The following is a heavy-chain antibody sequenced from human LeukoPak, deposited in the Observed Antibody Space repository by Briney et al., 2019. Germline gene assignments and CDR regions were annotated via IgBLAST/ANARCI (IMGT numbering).Heavy chain of an antibody. J-gene: IGHJ4*02. CDR3: ARRPDDSSEPFDY. CDR1: GGSVSYYY. V-gene: IGHV4-59*08. D-gene: IGHD3-22*01. Sequence: SETLSLTCTVSGGSVSYYYWNWIRQPPGKDLEWIGYIYYNGDTNYNPSLKSRITMSLDTSKNQFSLNLRSVTAADTAMYYCARRPDDSSEPFDYWGQGTLVTVSP. CDR2: IYYNGDT.